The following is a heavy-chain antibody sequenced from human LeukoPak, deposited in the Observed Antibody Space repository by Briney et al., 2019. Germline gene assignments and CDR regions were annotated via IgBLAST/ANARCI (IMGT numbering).Heavy chain of an antibody. D-gene: IGHD3-9*01. CDR2: IYYSGST. J-gene: IGHJ4*02. V-gene: IGHV4-39*01. Sequence: SETLSLTCTVSGVSISSRSYYGGGIRQPPGKWLEWIVSIYYSGSTYYNPSLKRRVTISLDTSKNQFSLKLSSVTAADTAVYYCARLSFLTGTYWGQGTLVTVPS. CDR3: ARLSFLTGTY. CDR1: GVSISSRSYY.